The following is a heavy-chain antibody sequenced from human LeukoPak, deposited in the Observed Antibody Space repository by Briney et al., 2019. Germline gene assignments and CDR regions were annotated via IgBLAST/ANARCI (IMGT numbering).Heavy chain of an antibody. J-gene: IGHJ4*02. D-gene: IGHD3-3*01. CDR2: ISSSSSTI. V-gene: IGHV3-48*01. CDR1: GFTFSSYS. CDR3: ARDSETYYDFWSGYYGSFDY. Sequence: PGGSLRLSCAAYGFTFSSYSMNWVRQALGKGLEWVSYISSSSSTIYYADSVKGRFTISRDNAKNSLYLQMNSLRAEDTAVYYCARDSETYYDFWSGYYGSFDYWGQGTLVTVSS.